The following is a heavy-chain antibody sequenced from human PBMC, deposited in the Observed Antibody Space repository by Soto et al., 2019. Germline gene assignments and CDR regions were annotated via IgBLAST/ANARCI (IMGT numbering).Heavy chain of an antibody. J-gene: IGHJ5*02. CDR1: GGSISSYY. CDR3: ARGLYDFWSRYPCNWIHP. D-gene: IGHD3-3*01. V-gene: IGHV4-59*01. CDR2: IYYSGST. Sequence: SETPSLTCTVSGGSISSYYWSWIRQPPGKGLEWIGYIYYSGSTNYNPSLKSRVTISVDTSKNQFSLKLSSVTAADTAVYYCARGLYDFWSRYPCNWIHPPGQATLVTGSS.